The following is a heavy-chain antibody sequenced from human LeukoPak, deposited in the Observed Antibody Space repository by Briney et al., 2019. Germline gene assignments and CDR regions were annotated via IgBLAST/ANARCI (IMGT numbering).Heavy chain of an antibody. Sequence: PGGSLRLSCAASGFTFSDYYMSWIRQAPGKGLEWVSYISSSGSTIYYADSVKGRFTISRDNAKNSLYLQMNSLRAEDTAVYYCASTRSSWRYNWFDPWGQGTLVTVSS. CDR3: ASTRSSWRYNWFDP. CDR1: GFTFSDYY. CDR2: ISSSGSTI. J-gene: IGHJ5*02. V-gene: IGHV3-11*01. D-gene: IGHD6-13*01.